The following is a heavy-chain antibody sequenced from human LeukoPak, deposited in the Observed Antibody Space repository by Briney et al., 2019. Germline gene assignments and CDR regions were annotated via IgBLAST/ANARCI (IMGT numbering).Heavy chain of an antibody. CDR3: AVSMIAFDF. V-gene: IGHV3-23*01. CDR2: ISGSGGRT. Sequence: GGSLRLSCAVSGLTFSSYDVSWVRQAPGKGLEWVSGISGSGGRTDYADSVKGRFSISRDNSKNTLYLQMNSPRAEDTAVYYCAVSMIAFDFWGQGTLVTVSS. J-gene: IGHJ4*02. CDR1: GLTFSSYD. D-gene: IGHD3-22*01.